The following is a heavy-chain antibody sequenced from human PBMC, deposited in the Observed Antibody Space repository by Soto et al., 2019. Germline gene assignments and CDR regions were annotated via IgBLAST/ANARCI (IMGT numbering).Heavy chain of an antibody. CDR1: GYNFITYG. J-gene: IGHJ3*02. D-gene: IGHD3-10*01. CDR2: ISPYNTNT. Sequence: QGQLVQSGVEVKKPGASVKVSCEASGYNFITYGITWVRQAPGQGLEWMGWISPYNTNTDYAQKLQGRVTMTTDTSTNTASMELRNLRSDDTAVYYCARLGSLYGFDAFDIWGQGTLVTVSS. V-gene: IGHV1-18*01. CDR3: ARLGSLYGFDAFDI.